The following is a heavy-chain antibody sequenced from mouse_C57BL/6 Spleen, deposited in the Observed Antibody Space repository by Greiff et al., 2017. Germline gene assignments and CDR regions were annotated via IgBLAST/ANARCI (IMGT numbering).Heavy chain of an antibody. J-gene: IGHJ1*03. V-gene: IGHV1-9*01. CDR2: ILPGSGST. Sequence: VQLQQSGAELMKPGASVKLSCKATGYTFTGYWIEWVKQRPGHGLEWIGEILPGSGSTNYNEKFKGKATFTADTSSNTAYMQISSLTTEDSAIXYCASAGNYGYWYFDVWGTGTTVTVSS. D-gene: IGHD1-1*01. CDR1: GYTFTGYW. CDR3: ASAGNYGYWYFDV.